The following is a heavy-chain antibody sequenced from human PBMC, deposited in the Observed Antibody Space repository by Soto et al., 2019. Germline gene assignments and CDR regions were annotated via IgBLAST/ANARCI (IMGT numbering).Heavy chain of an antibody. Sequence: SETLSLTCAVYGGSFSGYYWSWIRQPPGKGLEWIGEINHSVSTNYNPSLKSRVTISVDTSKNQFSLKLSSVTAADTAVYYCARVRIYDSSGYYRAFDYWGQGTLVTVSS. D-gene: IGHD3-22*01. V-gene: IGHV4-34*01. CDR2: INHSVST. CDR1: GGSFSGYY. CDR3: ARVRIYDSSGYYRAFDY. J-gene: IGHJ4*02.